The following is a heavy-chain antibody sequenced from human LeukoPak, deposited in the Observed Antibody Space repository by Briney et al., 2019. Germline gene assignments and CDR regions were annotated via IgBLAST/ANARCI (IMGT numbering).Heavy chain of an antibody. CDR3: VGLREGYCSGSGCSWSSWFDP. CDR1: GFAFDDYA. D-gene: IGHD2-15*01. V-gene: IGHV3-9*01. Sequence: GRSLRLSCAASGFAFDDYAMYWVRQAPGKGLEWVSDISWNSVSIGYADSVKGRFTISRDNAKNSLYLQMNSLRAEDTALYYCVGLREGYCSGSGCSWSSWFDPWGQGTLVTVSS. J-gene: IGHJ5*02. CDR2: ISWNSVSI.